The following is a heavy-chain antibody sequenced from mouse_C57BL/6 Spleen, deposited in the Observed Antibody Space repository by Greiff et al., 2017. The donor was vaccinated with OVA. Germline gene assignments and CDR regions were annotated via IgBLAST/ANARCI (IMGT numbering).Heavy chain of an antibody. Sequence: EVKLVESGGGLVKPGGSLKLSCAASGFTFSDYGMHWVRQAPGQGLEWVAYISSGSSTIYYADTVKGRFTISGDNAKNTLFLQMTSLRSEDTAMYYCARTYSYYAMDYWGQGTSVTVSS. CDR1: GFTFSDYG. V-gene: IGHV5-17*01. J-gene: IGHJ4*01. D-gene: IGHD2-12*01. CDR2: ISSGSSTI. CDR3: ARTYSYYAMDY.